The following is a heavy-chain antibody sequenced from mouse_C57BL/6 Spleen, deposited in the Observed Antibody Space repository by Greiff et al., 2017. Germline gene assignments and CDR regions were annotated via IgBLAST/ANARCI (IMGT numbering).Heavy chain of an antibody. J-gene: IGHJ2*01. CDR1: GYTFTDYN. CDR3: ARGTNWEGD. Sequence: VQLQQSGPELVKPGASVKMSCKASGYTFTDYNMHWVKQSHGKSLEWIGYINPNNGGTSYNQKFKGKATFTVNTSSSTAYMELRSLTSEDSAVYYCARGTNWEGDWGQGTTLTVSS. V-gene: IGHV1-22*01. D-gene: IGHD4-1*01. CDR2: INPNNGGT.